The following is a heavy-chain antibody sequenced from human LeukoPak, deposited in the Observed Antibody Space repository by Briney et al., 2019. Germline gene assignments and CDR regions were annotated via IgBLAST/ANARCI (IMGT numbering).Heavy chain of an antibody. CDR3: ARATRIGGACDY. V-gene: IGHV4-59*01. D-gene: IGHD1-26*01. Sequence: SETLSLTCTVSGGSISSYYWSWIRQPPGKGLEWIGYIYYSGSTNYNPSLKSRVTISVDTSKSQFSLKLSSVTAADTAVYYCARATRIGGACDYWGQGTLVTVSS. J-gene: IGHJ4*02. CDR2: IYYSGST. CDR1: GGSISSYY.